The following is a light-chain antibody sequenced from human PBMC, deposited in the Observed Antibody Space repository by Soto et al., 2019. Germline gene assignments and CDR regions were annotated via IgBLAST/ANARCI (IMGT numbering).Light chain of an antibody. Sequence: EIVLSQSPATLSLSPGEGATLSCGASESVYSSYVAWYQQKPGLAPRLLIYDASNRATGIPDRFSGSGSGTDYILTINRLEPEDFAVYYGQQYGNAPITFCQGTRLEIK. CDR1: ESVYSSY. J-gene: IGKJ5*01. V-gene: IGKV3D-20*01. CDR2: DAS. CDR3: QQYGNAPIT.